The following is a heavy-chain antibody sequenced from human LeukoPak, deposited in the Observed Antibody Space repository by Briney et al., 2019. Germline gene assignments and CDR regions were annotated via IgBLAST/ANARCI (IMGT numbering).Heavy chain of an antibody. CDR1: GFTASNAW. CDR2: IKSETDGGIT. V-gene: IGHV3-15*01. CDR3: TTDLGYDIWTGFGTIGDYYYYYMDV. Sequence: GGSLSLFWAASGFTASNAWMSWVRQDPGKGREWVGRIKSETDGGITEYAAPVKGRYTISRDNSKNTMYLQMNGLKTEDTAVYYCTTDLGYDIWTGFGTIGDYYYYYMDVWGKGTTVTVSS. J-gene: IGHJ6*03. D-gene: IGHD3-9*01.